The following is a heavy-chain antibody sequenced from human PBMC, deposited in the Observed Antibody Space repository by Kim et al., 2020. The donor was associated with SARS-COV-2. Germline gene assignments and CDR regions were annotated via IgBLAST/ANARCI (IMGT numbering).Heavy chain of an antibody. Sequence: ASVKVSCKASGYTFTSYAMHWVRQAPGQRLEWMGWINAGNGNTKYSQKFQGRVTITRDTSASTAYMELSSLRSEDTAVYYCAREGGIVVVPAAPPIYGMDVWGQGTTVTVSS. CDR3: AREGGIVVVPAAPPIYGMDV. CDR1: GYTFTSYA. J-gene: IGHJ6*02. V-gene: IGHV1-3*01. D-gene: IGHD2-2*01. CDR2: INAGNGNT.